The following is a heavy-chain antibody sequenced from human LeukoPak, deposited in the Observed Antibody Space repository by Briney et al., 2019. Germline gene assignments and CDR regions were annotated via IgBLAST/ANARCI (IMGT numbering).Heavy chain of an antibody. V-gene: IGHV1-24*01. CDR3: AVILVVNAPRSWY. J-gene: IGHJ1*01. D-gene: IGHD2-21*01. CDR1: GYSLTELS. Sequence: ASEKVSCKVSGYSLTELSVHWVRQTPGKGLEWMGGFDPEDGERIYARRFQGRVTMTQDSSTETAYMQLSSLRYDDTAVYYCAVILVVNAPRSWYWGQGTLVTVSS. CDR2: FDPEDGER.